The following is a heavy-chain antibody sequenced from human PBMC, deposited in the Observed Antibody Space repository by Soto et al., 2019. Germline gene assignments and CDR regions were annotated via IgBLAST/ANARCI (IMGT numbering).Heavy chain of an antibody. V-gene: IGHV1-8*01. CDR3: ARMVFGCYCSGRSCCSVNYYMDV. Sequence: ASVKVSCKASGYTFTSYDINWVRQATGQGLEWMGWMNPNSGNTGYAQKFQGRVTMTRNTSISTAYMELSSLRSEDTAVYYCARMVFGCYCSGRSCCSVNYYMDVWGKGTTVTVSS. CDR1: GYTFTSYD. CDR2: MNPNSGNT. J-gene: IGHJ6*03. D-gene: IGHD2-15*01.